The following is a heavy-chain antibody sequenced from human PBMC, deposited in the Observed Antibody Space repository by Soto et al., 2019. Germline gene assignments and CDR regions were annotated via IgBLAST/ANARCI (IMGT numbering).Heavy chain of an antibody. CDR3: ARGDGDYYDGNGYLGRH. CDR2: IKSDGSGT. J-gene: IGHJ4*02. Sequence: EVQLVESGGGLVQPGGSLRLSCAASGFTFSSYWMHWVRQAPGKGLVWVSRIKSDGSGTSYADSVKGRLTISRDNAKNTLYLQMNSLRAEDTAVDYCARGDGDYYDGNGYLGRHWGQGTLVTVSS. CDR1: GFTFSSYW. D-gene: IGHD3-22*01. V-gene: IGHV3-74*01.